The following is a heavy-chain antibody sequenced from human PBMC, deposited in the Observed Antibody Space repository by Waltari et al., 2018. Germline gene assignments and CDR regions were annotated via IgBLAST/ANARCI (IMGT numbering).Heavy chain of an antibody. CDR2: VKSNIYGGVA. V-gene: IGHV3-49*03. CDR1: GYTFADYA. CDR3: ARESSGNIGWFDS. D-gene: IGHD1-26*01. J-gene: IGHJ5*01. Sequence: EVHMVESGGDLVQPGRSLRLSCRGSGYTFADYAVSWFRQAPGKGLEGVGFVKSNIYGGVAQYAASVTGRFTIARDDSENIAYLQMDSLKSEDTAVYYCARESSGNIGWFDSWGQGTLVTVSS.